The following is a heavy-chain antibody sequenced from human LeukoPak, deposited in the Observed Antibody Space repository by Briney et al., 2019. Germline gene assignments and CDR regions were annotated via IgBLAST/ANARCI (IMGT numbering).Heavy chain of an antibody. V-gene: IGHV3-48*03. D-gene: IGHD3-16*01. J-gene: IGHJ4*02. Sequence: PGGSLRLSCAASGFTFSSYEMNWVRQAPGKGLEWVSYISSSGSTIYYADSVKGRFTISRDNSKNTLYLQMGSLRAEDMAVYYCARGVLFVVPYFDYWGQGTLVTVSS. CDR3: ARGVLFVVPYFDY. CDR1: GFTFSSYE. CDR2: ISSSGSTI.